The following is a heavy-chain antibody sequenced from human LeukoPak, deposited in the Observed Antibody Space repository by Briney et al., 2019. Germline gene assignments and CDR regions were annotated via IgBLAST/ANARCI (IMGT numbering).Heavy chain of an antibody. Sequence: GGSLRLSCAASGFTFSSYWMSWVRQAPGKGLEWVSSISSSSSYIYYADSVKGRFTISRDNAKNSLYLQMNSLRAEDTAVYYCARSLGRAPQYYMDVWGKGTTVTVSS. D-gene: IGHD1-26*01. CDR2: ISSSSSYI. CDR3: ARSLGRAPQYYMDV. V-gene: IGHV3-21*04. CDR1: GFTFSSYW. J-gene: IGHJ6*03.